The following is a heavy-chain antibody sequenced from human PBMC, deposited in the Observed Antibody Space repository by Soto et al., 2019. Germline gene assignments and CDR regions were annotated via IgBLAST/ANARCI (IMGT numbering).Heavy chain of an antibody. V-gene: IGHV3-64*07. CDR3: ARVRKTYGDYDY. Sequence: EVQLVESGGGLVQPGGSLRLSCAGSGFSFINHHMHWVRQAPGKGLEYVSGISASGSTIYYADSVKGRFTISRDNSKNTLFLQMGDLRNEDVAVYYCARVRKTYGDYDYWGQGTLVTVSS. CDR1: GFSFINHH. J-gene: IGHJ4*02. CDR2: ISASGSTI. D-gene: IGHD4-17*01.